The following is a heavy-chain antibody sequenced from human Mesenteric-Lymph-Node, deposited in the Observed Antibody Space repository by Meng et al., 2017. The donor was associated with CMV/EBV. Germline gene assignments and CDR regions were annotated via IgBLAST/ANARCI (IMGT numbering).Heavy chain of an antibody. CDR3: AREYDSRGNYGMDV. V-gene: IGHV1-18*01. CDR1: GYTFSNFA. J-gene: IGHJ6*02. Sequence: ASVKVSCKTSGYTFSNFAISWVRQAPGQGLEWMGWITAYNGDTNYAQKFLGRVTMTTDTSTTTAYMELRSLRSDDTAVYYCAREYDSRGNYGMDVWGQGTTVTVSS. D-gene: IGHD3-22*01. CDR2: ITAYNGDT.